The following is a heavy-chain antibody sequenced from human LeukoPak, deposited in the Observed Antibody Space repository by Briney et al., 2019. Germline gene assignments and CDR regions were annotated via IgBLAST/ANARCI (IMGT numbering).Heavy chain of an antibody. Sequence: GGSLRLSCAASGFTFSSYGMHWVRQAPGKGLEWVAFIRFDGTNKYYADSVKGRFTISRDNSKNTLYLQMNSLRAEDTAVYYCARDKAYYYGSGSYCIDYWGQGTLVTVSS. CDR3: ARDKAYYYGSGSYCIDY. V-gene: IGHV3-30*02. CDR1: GFTFSSYG. J-gene: IGHJ4*02. D-gene: IGHD3-10*01. CDR2: IRFDGTNK.